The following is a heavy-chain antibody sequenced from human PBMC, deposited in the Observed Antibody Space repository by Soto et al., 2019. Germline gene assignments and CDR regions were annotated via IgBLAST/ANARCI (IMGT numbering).Heavy chain of an antibody. CDR2: IGTAGDT. CDR1: GFTFSSYD. Sequence: GGSLRLSCAASGFTFSSYDMHWVRQATGKGLEWVSAIGTAGDTYYPGSVKGRFTISRENAKNSLYLQMNSLRAGDTAAYYCARGLRRDGFEHWGKGTLVTVYS. V-gene: IGHV3-13*01. J-gene: IGHJ5*02. CDR3: ARGLRRDGFEH.